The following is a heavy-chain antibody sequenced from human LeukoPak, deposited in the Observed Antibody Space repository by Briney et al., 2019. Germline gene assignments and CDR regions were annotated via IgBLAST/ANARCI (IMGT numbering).Heavy chain of an antibody. J-gene: IGHJ4*02. CDR2: MNPNSGNT. V-gene: IGHV1-8*03. D-gene: IGHD3-10*01. CDR1: GYTFTSYD. Sequence: ASVKVSCKASGYTFTSYDINWVRQATGQGLEWMGWMNPNSGNTGYAQKFQGRVTITRNTSIGTAYMELSSLRAEDTAVYYCARDPPSMVQGVSFDYWGQGTLVTVSS. CDR3: ARDPPSMVQGVSFDY.